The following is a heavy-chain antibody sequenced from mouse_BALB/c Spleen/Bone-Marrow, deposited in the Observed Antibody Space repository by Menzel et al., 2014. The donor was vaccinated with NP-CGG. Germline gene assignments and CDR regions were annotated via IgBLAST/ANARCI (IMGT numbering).Heavy chain of an antibody. CDR3: TTLARSDFDY. V-gene: IGHV1-5*01. J-gene: IGHJ2*01. CDR2: IYPGNSDT. CDR1: GYTFSNYW. D-gene: IGHD3-1*01. Sequence: EVQLQESGTVLARPGAAVKMSCKASGYTFSNYWMHWVKQRPGQGLEWIGTIYPGNSDTTYNQKFKGKAKLTAVTSTSTAYMELSSLTNEGSAVYYCTTLARSDFDYWGQGTTLTVSS.